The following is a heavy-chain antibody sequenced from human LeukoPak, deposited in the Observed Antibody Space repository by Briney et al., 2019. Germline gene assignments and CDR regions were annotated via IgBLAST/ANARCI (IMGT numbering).Heavy chain of an antibody. CDR1: GGSISSYY. Sequence: SETLSLTCSVSGGSISSYYWSWIRQPAGKGLEWIGRIYTSGSTDYNPSLKSRVTMSVDTSKNQFSLKLSSVTATDTAVYYCARASSSSSDYYYYGMDVWGQGTTVTVSS. V-gene: IGHV4-4*07. CDR3: ARASSSSSDYYYYGMDV. D-gene: IGHD6-6*01. J-gene: IGHJ6*02. CDR2: IYTSGST.